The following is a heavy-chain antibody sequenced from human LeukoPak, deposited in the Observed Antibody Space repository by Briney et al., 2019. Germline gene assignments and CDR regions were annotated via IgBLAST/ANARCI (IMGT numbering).Heavy chain of an antibody. CDR2: IYSGGST. CDR1: GFTVSSNY. CDR3: AREGQQLAYYYYYGMDV. Sequence: GGSLRLSCAASGFTVSSNYMSWVRQAPGKGLEWVSVIYSGGSTYYADSVKGRFTISRDNSKNTLYLQMNSLRAEDTAVYYCAREGQQLAYYYYYGMDVWGQGTTVTVSS. D-gene: IGHD6-13*01. J-gene: IGHJ6*02. V-gene: IGHV3-66*01.